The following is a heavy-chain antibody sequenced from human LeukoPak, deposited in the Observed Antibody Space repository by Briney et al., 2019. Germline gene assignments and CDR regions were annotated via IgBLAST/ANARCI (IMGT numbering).Heavy chain of an antibody. J-gene: IGHJ4*02. D-gene: IGHD6-6*01. CDR1: GGSISSSNW. CDR3: ARALAARASPIDY. Sequence: SETLSLTCAVSGGSISSSNWWSWVRQPPGKGLEWIGEIYHSGSINYNPSLKSRVTISVDKSKNQFSLKLSSVTAADTAVYYCARALAARASPIDYWGQGTLVTVSS. CDR2: IYHSGSI. V-gene: IGHV4-4*02.